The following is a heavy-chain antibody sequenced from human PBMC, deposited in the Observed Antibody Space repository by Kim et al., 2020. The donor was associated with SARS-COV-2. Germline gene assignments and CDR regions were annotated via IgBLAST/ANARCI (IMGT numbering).Heavy chain of an antibody. Sequence: GGSLRLSCVASGFTFSNYALTWVRQAPGKGLEWGSAISGRGEYTYYADSVKGRFTISRDNSKSTLYLQMDSLRGEDTAVYYCAKLMGSMMPTRCMDVWG. CDR1: GFTFSNYA. CDR3: AKLMGSMMPTRCMDV. D-gene: IGHD3-22*01. J-gene: IGHJ6*02. V-gene: IGHV3-23*01. CDR2: ISGRGEYT.